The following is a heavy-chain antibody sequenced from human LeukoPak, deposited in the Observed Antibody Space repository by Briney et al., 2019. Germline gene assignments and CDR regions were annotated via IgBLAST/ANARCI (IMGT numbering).Heavy chain of an antibody. CDR3: ARDCYDSSGYYTDY. Sequence: ASVKVSXKASGYTFTGYYMHWVRQAPGQGLEWMGRINPNSGGTNYAQKFQGRVTMTRDTSISTAYMELSRLRSDDTAVYYCARDCYDSSGYYTDYWGRGILVTVSS. J-gene: IGHJ4*02. CDR1: GYTFTGYY. V-gene: IGHV1-2*06. CDR2: INPNSGGT. D-gene: IGHD3-22*01.